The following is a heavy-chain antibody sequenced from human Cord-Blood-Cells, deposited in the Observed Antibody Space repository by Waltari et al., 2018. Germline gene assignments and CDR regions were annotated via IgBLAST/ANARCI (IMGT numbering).Heavy chain of an antibody. Sequence: EVQLVESGGGLVKPGGSLRLSCAASGFTFSSNSMNWVRQAPGKGLEWVSSISSSSSYIHYADSVKGRFTISRDNAKNSLYLQMNSLRAEDTAVYYCARGRTGEADYWGQGTLVTVSS. V-gene: IGHV3-21*01. D-gene: IGHD7-27*01. CDR3: ARGRTGEADY. CDR2: ISSSSSYI. CDR1: GFTFSSNS. J-gene: IGHJ4*02.